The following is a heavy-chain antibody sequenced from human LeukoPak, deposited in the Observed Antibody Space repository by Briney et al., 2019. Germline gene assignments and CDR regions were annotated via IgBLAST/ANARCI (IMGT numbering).Heavy chain of an antibody. CDR3: ARVDSSGWYCDY. J-gene: IGHJ4*02. CDR1: GGSFSGYY. Sequence: SETLSLTCAVYGGSFSGYYWSWIRQPPGKGLEWIGEINHSGSTYYNPSLKSRVTISVDTSKNQFSLKLSSVTAADTAVYYCARVDSSGWYCDYWGQGTLVTVSS. D-gene: IGHD6-19*01. CDR2: INHSGST. V-gene: IGHV4-34*01.